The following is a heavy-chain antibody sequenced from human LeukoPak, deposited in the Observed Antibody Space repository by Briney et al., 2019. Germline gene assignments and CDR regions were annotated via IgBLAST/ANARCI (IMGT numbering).Heavy chain of an antibody. CDR2: VYYTGAT. Sequence: SETLSLTCTVSGGSLSGSDYYWAWIRQPPGKGLEWIGSVYYTGATYYNPSFKSRLTISVDTSKNQFSLKLSSVTAADTAVYYCARGDGDVAQDWGQGTLVTVSS. CDR3: ARGDGDVAQD. CDR1: GGSLSGSDYY. D-gene: IGHD5-24*01. J-gene: IGHJ4*02. V-gene: IGHV4-39*07.